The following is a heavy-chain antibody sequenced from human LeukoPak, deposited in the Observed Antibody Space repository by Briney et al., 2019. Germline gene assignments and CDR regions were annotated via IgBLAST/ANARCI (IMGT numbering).Heavy chain of an antibody. J-gene: IGHJ5*02. CDR3: ARIGMENFYDL. Sequence: GGSLRFSCAASGFTFSGFSMHWIRQAPGRGLEYVSAITGNGDKTFYTDSVRGRFTIFRDNSKTTLFLQMGSLRGEDTALYFCARIGMENFYDLWGQGTLVTVSS. D-gene: IGHD2/OR15-2a*01. CDR2: ITGNGDKT. V-gene: IGHV3-64*02. CDR1: GFTFSGFS.